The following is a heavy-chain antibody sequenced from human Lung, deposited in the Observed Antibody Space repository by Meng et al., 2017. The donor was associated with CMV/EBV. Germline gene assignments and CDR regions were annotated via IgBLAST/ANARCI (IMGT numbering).Heavy chain of an antibody. Sequence: GESLKISCAASGFTVSSNYMSWVRQAPGKGLEWVSVIYSGGSTYYADSVKGRFTISRDNSKNTLCLQMNSLRAEDTAVYYCARDRGEGIDPWGQGTLVTVSS. V-gene: IGHV3-66*02. D-gene: IGHD3-16*01. CDR3: ARDRGEGIDP. CDR1: GFTVSSNY. CDR2: IYSGGST. J-gene: IGHJ5*02.